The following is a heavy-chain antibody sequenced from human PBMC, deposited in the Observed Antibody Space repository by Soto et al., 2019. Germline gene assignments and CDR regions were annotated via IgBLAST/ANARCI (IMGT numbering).Heavy chain of an antibody. J-gene: IGHJ4*02. Sequence: EVQLLESGGGLVQPGGSLRLSCAASGFTFSSYAMNWVRQAPGKGLEWVSAISGSGGSAYYADSVKGRFTISRDNSKNTLDLQISNLRAAETAVYVCANASGWFGEFDYCGQGTLVIVSS. CDR3: ANASGWFGEFDY. V-gene: IGHV3-23*01. D-gene: IGHD3-10*01. CDR2: ISGSGGSA. CDR1: GFTFSSYA.